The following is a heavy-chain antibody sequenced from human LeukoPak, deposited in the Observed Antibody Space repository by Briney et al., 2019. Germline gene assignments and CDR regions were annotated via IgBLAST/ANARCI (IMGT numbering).Heavy chain of an antibody. J-gene: IGHJ4*02. CDR3: AKLPYFAYFDY. V-gene: IGHV3-23*01. Sequence: GGSLRLSCAASGFTFSSYAMNWVRQAPGKGLEWVSAISGSGGSIYYADSVKGRFTISRDNSKNTLYLQMNSLRAEDTAVYHCAKLPYFAYFDYWGQGTLASVSS. CDR1: GFTFSSYA. CDR2: ISGSGGSI. D-gene: IGHD3-9*01.